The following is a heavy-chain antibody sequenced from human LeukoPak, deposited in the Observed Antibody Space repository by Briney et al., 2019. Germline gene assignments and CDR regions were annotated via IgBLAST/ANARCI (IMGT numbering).Heavy chain of an antibody. Sequence: GESLKISCQASGYKFTSYWIGWVRQMLGKGLEWMAIVYPSDSSTKYNPSFQGQVTNSADNSISTVYLQWSSLKASDTAMYYCARHSGDYWGQGTLVTVSS. V-gene: IGHV5-51*01. CDR2: VYPSDSST. CDR1: GYKFTSYW. CDR3: ARHSGDY. J-gene: IGHJ4*02.